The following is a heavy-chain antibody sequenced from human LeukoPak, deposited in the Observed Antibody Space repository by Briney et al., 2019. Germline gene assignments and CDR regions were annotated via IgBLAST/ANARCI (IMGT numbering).Heavy chain of an antibody. CDR3: ARAAAGTREGYYYYMDV. CDR1: GDSISSSSYY. V-gene: IGHV4-39*01. D-gene: IGHD6-13*01. CDR2: IYYSGST. Sequence: SETLSLTCTVSGDSISSSSYYWGWIRQPPGKGLEWIGTIYYSGSTYYNSSLKSRVTMSVDTSKNQFSLKLSSVTAADTAVYYCARAAAGTREGYYYYMDVWGKGTTVTVSS. J-gene: IGHJ6*03.